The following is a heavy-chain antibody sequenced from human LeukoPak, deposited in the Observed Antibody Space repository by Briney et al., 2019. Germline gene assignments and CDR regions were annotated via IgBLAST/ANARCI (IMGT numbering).Heavy chain of an antibody. D-gene: IGHD3-10*01. J-gene: IGHJ4*02. Sequence: ASVEVSCKASGYTFAGYYMHWVRQAPGQGLEWMEWINPKIGGTNYAQKFQGRVTMTRDTSISTAYMELSRLRSDDTAVYYCAREIGSGSFLDNWGQGTLVTVSS. V-gene: IGHV1-2*02. CDR1: GYTFAGYY. CDR3: AREIGSGSFLDN. CDR2: INPKIGGT.